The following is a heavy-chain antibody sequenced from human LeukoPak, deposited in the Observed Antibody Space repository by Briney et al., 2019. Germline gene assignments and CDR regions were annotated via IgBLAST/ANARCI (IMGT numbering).Heavy chain of an antibody. Sequence: GGSLRLSCAASGFTFSSYAMSWVRQAPGKGLEWVSAISGSGGSTYYADSVKGRFTISRDNAKNSLYLQMNSLRAEDTAVHYCAREGFYYYGMDVWGQGTTVTVSS. CDR2: ISGSGGST. CDR3: AREGFYYYGMDV. J-gene: IGHJ6*02. CDR1: GFTFSSYA. V-gene: IGHV3-23*01.